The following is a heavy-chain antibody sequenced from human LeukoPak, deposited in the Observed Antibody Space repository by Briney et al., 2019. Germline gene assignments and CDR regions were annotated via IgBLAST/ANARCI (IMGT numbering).Heavy chain of an antibody. CDR3: ARDPTYSSSWYFDY. CDR2: IIPIFGTA. Sequence: SVKVSCKASGGTFSSYAISWVRQAPGQGLEWMGGIIPIFGTANYAQKFQGRVTITADESTSTAYMELSSLRSEDTAVYYCARDPTYSSSWYFDYWGQGTVVTVSS. V-gene: IGHV1-69*13. J-gene: IGHJ4*02. CDR1: GGTFSSYA. D-gene: IGHD6-13*01.